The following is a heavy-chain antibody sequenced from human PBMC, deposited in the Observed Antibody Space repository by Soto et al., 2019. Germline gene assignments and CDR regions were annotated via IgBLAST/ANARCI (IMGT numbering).Heavy chain of an antibody. CDR2: INPNSGGT. V-gene: IGHV1-2*02. J-gene: IGHJ6*02. D-gene: IGHD6-6*01. CDR3: ARVAVAAYYDGMDV. Sequence: QVQLVQSGAEVKKPGASVKVSCKASGYTFTGYYMHWVRQAPGQGLEWMGWINPNSGGTNYAQKFQGRVTMTRDTFISAAYMELSRLRSDDTAVYYCARVAVAAYYDGMDVWGQGTTVTVSS. CDR1: GYTFTGYY.